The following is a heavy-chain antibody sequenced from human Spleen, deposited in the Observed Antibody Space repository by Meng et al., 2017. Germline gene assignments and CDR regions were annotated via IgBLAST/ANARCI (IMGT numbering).Heavy chain of an antibody. CDR1: GFTFSDYY. D-gene: IGHD3-10*01. V-gene: IGHV3-11*01. CDR2: ISSSGSTI. CDR3: ASVRVTMVRGVITWNEFDY. J-gene: IGHJ4*02. Sequence: GESLKISCAASGFTFSDYYMSWIRQAPGKGLEWVSYISSSGSTIYYADSVKGRFTISRDNAKNSLYLQMNSLRAEDTAVYYCASVRVTMVRGVITWNEFDYWGQGTLVTVSS.